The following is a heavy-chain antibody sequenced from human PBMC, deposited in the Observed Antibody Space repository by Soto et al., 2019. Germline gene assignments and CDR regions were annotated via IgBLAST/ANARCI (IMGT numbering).Heavy chain of an antibody. CDR1: GFTFSSYW. CDR2: LNSDGSSI. J-gene: IGHJ6*02. D-gene: IGHD4-4*01. V-gene: IGHV3-74*01. Sequence: EVQLVESGGGLVQPGGSLRLSCAASGFTFSSYWMHWVRQAPGKGLVWVSRLNSDGSSITYADSVKGRFAISRDNAKNTLYLQMNSLRAEDTAAYYCARDSYSSDYYYYYGMDVWGQGTTVTVSS. CDR3: ARDSYSSDYYYYYGMDV.